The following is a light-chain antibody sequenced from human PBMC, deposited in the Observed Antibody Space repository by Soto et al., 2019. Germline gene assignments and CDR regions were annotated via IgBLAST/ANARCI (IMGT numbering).Light chain of an antibody. J-gene: IGLJ2*01. Sequence: QSALTQPRSVSGSPGQSVTISCTGTSSDVGGYNYVSWYQQHPGKAPKLMIYXVSKRPSGVPDRFSGSKSGNTASLTISGLQAEDEADYYCCSYAGSYPVFGGGTKLTVL. V-gene: IGLV2-11*01. CDR1: SSDVGGYNY. CDR3: CSYAGSYPV. CDR2: XVS.